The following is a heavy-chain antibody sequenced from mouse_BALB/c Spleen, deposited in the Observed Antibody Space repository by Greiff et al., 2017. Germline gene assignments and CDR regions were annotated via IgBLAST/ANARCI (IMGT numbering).Heavy chain of an antibody. CDR3: ARDGYDGFAY. D-gene: IGHD2-2*01. CDR1: GFAFSSYD. Sequence: EVQLVESGGGLVKPGGSLKLSCAASGFAFSSYDMSWVRQTPEKRLEWVAYISSGGGSTDYPDTVKGRFTISRDNAKNTLYLQMSSLKSEDTAMYYCARDGYDGFAYWGQGTLVTVSA. V-gene: IGHV5-12-1*01. J-gene: IGHJ3*01. CDR2: ISSGGGST.